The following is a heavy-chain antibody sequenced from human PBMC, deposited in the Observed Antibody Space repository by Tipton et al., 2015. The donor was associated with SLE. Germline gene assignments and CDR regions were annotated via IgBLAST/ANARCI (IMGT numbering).Heavy chain of an antibody. D-gene: IGHD4-17*01. CDR2: IKSKTDGGTT. CDR3: ARDGRGDYPKGVMDV. CDR1: GVTFSNAL. V-gene: IGHV3-15*01. Sequence: SLRLSCEASGVTFSNALLTWVRQAPGKGLEWVGRIKSKTDGGTTDYAAAVKGRFTISRDDSKNTLYLQMNSLRAEDTAVYYCARDGRGDYPKGVMDVWGKGTTVTVS. J-gene: IGHJ6*03.